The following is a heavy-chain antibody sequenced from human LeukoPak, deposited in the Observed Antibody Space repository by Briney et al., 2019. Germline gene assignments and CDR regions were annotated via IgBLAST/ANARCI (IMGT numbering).Heavy chain of an antibody. CDR1: GGSFSGYY. Sequence: ASETLSLTCAVYGGSFSGYYWSWIRQPPGKGLEWIGEINHSGSTNYNPSLKSRVTISVDTSKNQFSLKLSSVTAADTAVYYCARKYGSGSYYKSSPYNWFDPWGQGTLVTVSS. CDR3: ARKYGSGSYYKSSPYNWFDP. J-gene: IGHJ5*02. V-gene: IGHV4-34*01. D-gene: IGHD3-10*01. CDR2: INHSGST.